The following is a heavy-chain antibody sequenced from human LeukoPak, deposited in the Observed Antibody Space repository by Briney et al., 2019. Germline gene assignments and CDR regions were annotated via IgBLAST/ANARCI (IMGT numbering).Heavy chain of an antibody. Sequence: SETLSLTCAVYGGSFSGYSWSWIRQPPGKGLEWIGEINHSGSTNYNPSLKSRVTISVDTSKNQFSLKLSSVTAADTAVYYCASYGSGSYYKDYWGQGTLVTVSS. V-gene: IGHV4-34*01. D-gene: IGHD3-10*01. J-gene: IGHJ4*02. CDR3: ASYGSGSYYKDY. CDR2: INHSGST. CDR1: GGSFSGYS.